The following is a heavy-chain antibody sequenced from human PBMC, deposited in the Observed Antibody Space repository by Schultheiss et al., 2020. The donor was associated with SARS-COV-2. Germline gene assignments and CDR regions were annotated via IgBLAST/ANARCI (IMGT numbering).Heavy chain of an antibody. CDR2: IYYSGST. J-gene: IGHJ3*02. Sequence: SETLSLTCTVSGGSISSYYWSWIRQPAGKGLEWIGYIYYSGSTNYNPSLKSRVTISVDTSKNQFSLKLSSVTAADTAVYYCARVPWGGSFDAFDIWGQGTMVTVSS. CDR3: ARVPWGGSFDAFDI. V-gene: IGHV4-59*12. D-gene: IGHD1-26*01. CDR1: GGSISSYY.